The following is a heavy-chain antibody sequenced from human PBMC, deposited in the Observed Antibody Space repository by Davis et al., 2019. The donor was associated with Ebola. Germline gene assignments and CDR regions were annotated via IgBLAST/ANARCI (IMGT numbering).Heavy chain of an antibody. CDR2: IVVGNGNT. CDR1: GFTFTRSA. V-gene: IGHV1-58*01. J-gene: IGHJ5*02. CDR3: VAGGTGGADNWFDP. D-gene: IGHD7-27*01. Sequence: SVKVSCKPSGFTFTRSAVQWVRQARGQLLESIGWIVVGNGNTNYAQKFRERVTITRDMSTSTAYMELGSLTSEDTAVYYCVAGGTGGADNWFDPWGQGTLVTVSS.